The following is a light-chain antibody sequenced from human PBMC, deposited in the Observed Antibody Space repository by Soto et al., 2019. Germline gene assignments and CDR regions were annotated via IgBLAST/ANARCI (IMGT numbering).Light chain of an antibody. Sequence: QSALTQPPSASGSPGQSVTISCTGTSSDVGGYNYVSWYQQHPGRAPKLMIYEVTKRPSGVPDRFSGSKSGNTASLAITGLQADDEADYYCQSFDSNLNGWVFGGGTKLTVL. V-gene: IGLV2-8*01. CDR2: EVT. CDR3: QSFDSNLNGWV. J-gene: IGLJ3*02. CDR1: SSDVGGYNY.